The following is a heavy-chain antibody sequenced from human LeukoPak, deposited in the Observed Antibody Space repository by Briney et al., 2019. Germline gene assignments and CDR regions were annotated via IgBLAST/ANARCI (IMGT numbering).Heavy chain of an antibody. Sequence: PGESLCLTCAASGYSFSSYDMHWVRQATAQGLEWVSAIGTAGDTYYPGPVKGRFTISRENAKNSLYLQMNSLRAGDTAVYYCARGVVAAGTGAFDIWGQGTMVTVSS. J-gene: IGHJ3*02. CDR1: GYSFSSYD. D-gene: IGHD6-13*01. CDR2: IGTAGDT. CDR3: ARGVVAAGTGAFDI. V-gene: IGHV3-13*01.